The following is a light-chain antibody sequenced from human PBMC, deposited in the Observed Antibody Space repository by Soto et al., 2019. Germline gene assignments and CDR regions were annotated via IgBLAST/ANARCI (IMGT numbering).Light chain of an antibody. CDR1: SSDVGGYDY. CDR3: SAYTTSNTLI. Sequence: QSALTQPASVSGSPGQSVTISCTGTSSDVGGYDYVSWYQQHPGTAPKLILYEVNNRPSGVSNRFSGSKSGNTASLIISGLQTEDEANYYCSAYTTSNTLIFGTGTKLT. V-gene: IGLV2-14*01. J-gene: IGLJ1*01. CDR2: EVN.